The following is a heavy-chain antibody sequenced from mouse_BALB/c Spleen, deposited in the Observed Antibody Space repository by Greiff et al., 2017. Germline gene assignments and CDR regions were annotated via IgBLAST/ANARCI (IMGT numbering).Heavy chain of an antibody. D-gene: IGHD2-14*01. CDR3: ARAGRYDWGWFAY. V-gene: IGHV3-6*02. J-gene: IGHJ3*01. CDR2: ISYDGSN. Sequence: VQLQQSGPGLVKPSQSLSLTCSVTGYSITSGYYWNWIRQFPGNKLEWMGYISYDGSNNYNPSLKNRISITRDTSKNQFFLKLNSVTTEDTATYYCARAGRYDWGWFAYWGQGTLVTVSA. CDR1: GYSITSGYY.